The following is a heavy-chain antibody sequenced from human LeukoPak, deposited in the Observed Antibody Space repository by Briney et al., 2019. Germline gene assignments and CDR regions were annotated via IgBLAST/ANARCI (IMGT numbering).Heavy chain of an antibody. CDR1: GFXVSXNY. V-gene: IGHV3-53*01. J-gene: IGHJ3*02. Sequence: GGSLRLSCAASGFXVSXNYXXWVXXAPXKXXEXGSXXYIGGSTYHAEPVKRRFTISRDNSKNQLYLHMNSLRAEDTAVYYCARDLLSSGWYRRHDAFDIWGQGTMATVSS. D-gene: IGHD6-19*01. CDR3: ARDLLSSGWYRRHDAFDI. CDR2: XYIGGST.